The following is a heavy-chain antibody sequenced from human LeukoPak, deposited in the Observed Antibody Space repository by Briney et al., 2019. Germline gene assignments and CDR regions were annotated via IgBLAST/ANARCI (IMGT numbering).Heavy chain of an antibody. CDR2: TYTSGST. V-gene: IGHV4-4*07. Sequence: SETLSLTCTVSGGSISSYYWSWIRQPAGKGLEWIGRTYTSGSTNYNPSLKSRVTMSVDTSKNQFSLKLSSVTAADTAVYYCARDHGSGWYGGWFDPWGQGTLVTVSS. J-gene: IGHJ5*02. D-gene: IGHD6-19*01. CDR3: ARDHGSGWYGGWFDP. CDR1: GGSISSYY.